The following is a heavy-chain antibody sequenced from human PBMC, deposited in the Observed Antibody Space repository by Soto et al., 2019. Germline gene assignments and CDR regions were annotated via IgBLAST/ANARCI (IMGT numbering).Heavy chain of an antibody. CDR1: GYTFTCSY. J-gene: IGHJ4*02. Sequence: QVQLVQSGAEVKQHGSSVRVSCTASGYTFTCSYRHWVLQSPGQVLAWMGWLNLDAGGATYAQKVQGRVTMTRYTSIINAKVEWNRLRSEDTDTYYCAREVGVTSSYLGYWGQGTLVTVSS. D-gene: IGHD2-15*01. V-gene: IGHV1-2*02. CDR2: LNLDAGGA. CDR3: AREVGVTSSYLGY.